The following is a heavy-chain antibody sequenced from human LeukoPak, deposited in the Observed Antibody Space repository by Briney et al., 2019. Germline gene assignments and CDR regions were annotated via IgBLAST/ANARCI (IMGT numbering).Heavy chain of an antibody. D-gene: IGHD3-22*01. Sequence: PGRSLRLSCAASGFTFSSYAMHWVRQAPGKGLEWVAVISYDGSNKYYADSVKGRFTISRDNSKNTLYLQMNSLRAEDTAVYYCARDWRIEYYYDSSGNYYFDYWGQGTLVTVSS. CDR2: ISYDGSNK. CDR1: GFTFSSYA. J-gene: IGHJ4*02. CDR3: ARDWRIEYYYDSSGNYYFDY. V-gene: IGHV3-30-3*01.